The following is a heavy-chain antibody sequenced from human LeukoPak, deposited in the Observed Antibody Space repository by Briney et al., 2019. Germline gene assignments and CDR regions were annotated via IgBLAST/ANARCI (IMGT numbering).Heavy chain of an antibody. CDR2: ISSSGGST. CDR3: AKDHYDFWSGYPS. J-gene: IGHJ5*02. V-gene: IGHV3-23*01. D-gene: IGHD3-3*01. Sequence: GGSLRLSCAASRFTFSSYAMSWVRQAPGKGLEWVSTISSSGGSTYYTDSVKGRFTISRDNSKNTLYLQMNSLRAEDTAVYYCAKDHYDFWSGYPSWGQGTLVTVSS. CDR1: RFTFSSYA.